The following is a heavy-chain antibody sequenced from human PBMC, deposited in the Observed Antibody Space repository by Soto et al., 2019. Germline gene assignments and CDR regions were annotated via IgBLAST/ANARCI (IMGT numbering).Heavy chain of an antibody. CDR2: ISYDGSNK. D-gene: IGHD4-17*01. Sequence: PGGSLRLSCAASGFTFSKYGMHWVRQAPGKGLEWVAVISYDGSNKYYGDSVKGRFTISRHNSKNTLYLQMNSLRAEDTAVYYCAKESALVTTQWYYYYGMDVWGQGTTVTVSS. V-gene: IGHV3-30*18. J-gene: IGHJ6*02. CDR3: AKESALVTTQWYYYYGMDV. CDR1: GFTFSKYG.